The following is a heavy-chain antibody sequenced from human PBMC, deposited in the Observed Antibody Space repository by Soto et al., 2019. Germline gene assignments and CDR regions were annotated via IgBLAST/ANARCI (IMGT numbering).Heavy chain of an antibody. CDR3: AREIFPGIAAAGP. CDR2: IIPIFGTA. D-gene: IGHD6-13*01. Sequence: QAPGQGLEWMGGIIPIFGTANYAQKFQGRVTITADESTSTAYMELSSLRSEDTAVYYCAREIFPGIAAAGPWGQGTLVTVSS. J-gene: IGHJ5*02. V-gene: IGHV1-69*01.